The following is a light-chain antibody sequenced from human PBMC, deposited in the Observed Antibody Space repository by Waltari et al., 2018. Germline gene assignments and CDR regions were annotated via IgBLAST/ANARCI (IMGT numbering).Light chain of an antibody. Sequence: EIVLTQSPATLSLSPGERATLSCRASQSVSTYLAWYQQKLGQPPRLLIYDASNRATGIPARFSGSGSGTDCTLTISSLEPEEFAVYYCQQRTNWRSVTFGGGTKVEIK. CDR2: DAS. J-gene: IGKJ4*01. V-gene: IGKV3-11*01. CDR1: QSVSTY. CDR3: QQRTNWRSVT.